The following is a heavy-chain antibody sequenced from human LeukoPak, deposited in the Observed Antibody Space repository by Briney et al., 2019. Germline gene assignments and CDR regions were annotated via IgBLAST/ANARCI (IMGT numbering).Heavy chain of an antibody. V-gene: IGHV3-23*01. Sequence: GGSLRPSCPASAFTVTSYAISCVRQAPGKGLEWVSAISGIGGRTYYADSVEVRFTISRDNSKNTLYLQMNRLRAEDTAVYYCAKDELVVIPFHYFGYWGQGTLASVSS. CDR2: ISGIGGRT. J-gene: IGHJ4*02. D-gene: IGHD3-22*01. CDR1: AFTVTSYA. CDR3: AKDELVVIPFHYFGY.